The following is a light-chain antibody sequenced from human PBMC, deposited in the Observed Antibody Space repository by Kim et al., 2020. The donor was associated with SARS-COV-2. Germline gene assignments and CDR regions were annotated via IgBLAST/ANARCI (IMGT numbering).Light chain of an antibody. Sequence: GKPVTISCPGSSGSIASNYVQWYQQRPGSAPTTVIYEDNQRPSGVPDRFSGSIDSSSNSASLTISGLKTEDEADYYCQSYDSSNWVFGGGTQLTVL. CDR3: QSYDSSNWV. CDR2: EDN. CDR1: SGSIASNY. V-gene: IGLV6-57*02. J-gene: IGLJ3*02.